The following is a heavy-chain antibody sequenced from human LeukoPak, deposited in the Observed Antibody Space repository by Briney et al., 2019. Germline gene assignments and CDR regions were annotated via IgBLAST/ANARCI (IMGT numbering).Heavy chain of an antibody. Sequence: PGGSLRLSCAASGFTFSNYEMNWVRQAPGKGLEWVSYISSSGTSIYYADSVKGRLTISRDNSKNTLYLQMNSLRAEDTAVYYCARGPSGYHNTGGQGTLVTVSS. J-gene: IGHJ4*02. D-gene: IGHD5-12*01. CDR3: ARGPSGYHNT. V-gene: IGHV3-48*03. CDR1: GFTFSNYE. CDR2: ISSSGTSI.